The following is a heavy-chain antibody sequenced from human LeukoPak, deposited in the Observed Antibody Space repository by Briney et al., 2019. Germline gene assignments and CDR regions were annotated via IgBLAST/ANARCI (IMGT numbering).Heavy chain of an antibody. CDR3: ARQANILLWFGELSK. J-gene: IGHJ4*02. CDR2: IYYDGST. CDR1: GGSISSYY. Sequence: SETLSLTCTVSGGSISSYYWSWIRQPPGKGLEWIGSIYYDGSTYYNPSLKSRVIISVDMSKNQFSLKLSSVTAADTAVYYCARQANILLWFGELSKWGRGTLVTVSS. V-gene: IGHV4-59*04. D-gene: IGHD3-10*01.